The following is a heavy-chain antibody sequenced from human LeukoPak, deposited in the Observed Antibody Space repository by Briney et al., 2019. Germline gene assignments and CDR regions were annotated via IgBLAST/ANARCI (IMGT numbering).Heavy chain of an antibody. CDR2: IYHSGST. V-gene: IGHV4-39*07. CDR1: GGSISSSSYY. CDR3: ARGLRYSSGWPSYYYYGMDV. Sequence: SETLSLTCTVSGGSISSSSYYWGWIRQPPGKGLEWNGSIYHSGSTYYNPSLKSRVTISVDTSKNQFSLKLSSVTAADTAVYYCARGLRYSSGWPSYYYYGMDVWGQGTTVTVSS. J-gene: IGHJ6*02. D-gene: IGHD6-19*01.